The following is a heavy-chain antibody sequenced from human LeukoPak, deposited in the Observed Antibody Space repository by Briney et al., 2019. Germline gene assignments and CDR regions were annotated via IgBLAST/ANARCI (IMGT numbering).Heavy chain of an antibody. CDR1: GFTFSNYW. CDR2: IKSDGNIT. CDR3: GRSGDFWSGSGVAY. J-gene: IGHJ4*02. V-gene: IGHV3-74*01. D-gene: IGHD3-3*01. Sequence: GGSLRLSCAASGFTFSNYWTYWVRQAPGKGLVWVSQIKSDGNITNYADSVKGRFTISRDNAKNTLFLQMNSLRAEDTAVYYCGRSGDFWSGSGVAYWGQGTLVTVSS.